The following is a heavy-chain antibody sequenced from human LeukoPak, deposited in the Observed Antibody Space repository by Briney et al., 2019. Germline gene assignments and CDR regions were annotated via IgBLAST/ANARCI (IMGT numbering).Heavy chain of an antibody. J-gene: IGHJ6*04. V-gene: IGHV1-69*13. CDR1: GGTFNSYA. D-gene: IGHD2-2*01. Sequence: SVKVSCKASGGTFNSYAISWVRQAPGQGLEWMGGIIPIFGTANYAQKFQGRVTITADESTSTAYMELSSLRSEDTAVYYCARPTDIVVVPARHGGYYYGMDVWGKGTTVTVSS. CDR2: IIPIFGTA. CDR3: ARPTDIVVVPARHGGYYYGMDV.